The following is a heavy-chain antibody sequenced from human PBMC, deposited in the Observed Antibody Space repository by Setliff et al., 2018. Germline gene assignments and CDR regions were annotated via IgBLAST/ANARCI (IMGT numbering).Heavy chain of an antibody. Sequence: GASVKVSCKASGYTFTSYYMYWLRQAPGQGPEWMGIINIGGGSASYAQKFQDRVTMTRDTSTSTVYLEVTSPRSEDTAVYYCARAGMASLNRKGVFEYWGQGTLVTVSS. CDR1: GYTFTSYY. J-gene: IGHJ4*02. V-gene: IGHV1-46*01. D-gene: IGHD3-10*01. CDR2: INIGGGSA. CDR3: ARAGMASLNRKGVFEY.